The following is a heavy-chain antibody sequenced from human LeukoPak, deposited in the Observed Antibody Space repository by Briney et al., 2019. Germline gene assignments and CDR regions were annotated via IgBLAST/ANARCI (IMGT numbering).Heavy chain of an antibody. D-gene: IGHD4-17*01. J-gene: IGHJ4*02. CDR1: GFTFSSYA. CDR2: IYSGGST. CDR3: ASFSYGRRAFDY. Sequence: GGSLRLSCAASGFTFSSYAMNWVRQAPGKGLEWVSVIYSGGSTYYADSVKGRFTISRDNSKNTLYLQMNSLRAEDTAVYYCASFSYGRRAFDYWGQGTLVTVSS. V-gene: IGHV3-53*01.